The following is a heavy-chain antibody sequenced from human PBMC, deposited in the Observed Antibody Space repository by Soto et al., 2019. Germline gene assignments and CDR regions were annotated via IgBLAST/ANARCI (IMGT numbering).Heavy chain of an antibody. CDR3: ANVGGPHYDFWSGYYYYYGMDV. V-gene: IGHV3-23*01. Sequence: EVQLLESGGGLVQPGGSLRLSCAASGFTFSSYAMSWVRQAPGKGLEWVSAISGSGGSTYYADSVKGRFTISRDNSKNTLYLQMNSLRAEDTAVYYCANVGGPHYDFWSGYYYYYGMDVWGQGTTVTVSS. CDR1: GFTFSSYA. D-gene: IGHD3-3*01. J-gene: IGHJ6*02. CDR2: ISGSGGST.